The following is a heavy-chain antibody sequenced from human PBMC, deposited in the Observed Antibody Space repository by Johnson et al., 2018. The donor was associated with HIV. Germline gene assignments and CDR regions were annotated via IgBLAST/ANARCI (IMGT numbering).Heavy chain of an antibody. CDR3: ARNYGSGTYFCNEAFDM. J-gene: IGHJ3*02. CDR1: AFTFDDYG. Sequence: VQLVEFGGGVVRPGGSLTLSCEASAFTFDDYGMSWVRQGPGKGPEWVSGINWNGESTGYAESVKGRFTIFRDNAKNSTYLEMNSLRVEDTALYYCARNYGSGTYFCNEAFDMWGQGTRVIVSS. V-gene: IGHV3-20*04. CDR2: INWNGEST. D-gene: IGHD3-10*01.